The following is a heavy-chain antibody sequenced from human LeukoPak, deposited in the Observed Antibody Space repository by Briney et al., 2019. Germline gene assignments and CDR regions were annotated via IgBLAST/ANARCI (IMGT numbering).Heavy chain of an antibody. CDR2: ISGSGGST. V-gene: IGHV3-23*01. D-gene: IGHD3-22*01. J-gene: IGHJ4*02. CDR3: AVSSGYYYDFDY. CDR1: GFTFSSYA. Sequence: PGGSLRLSCAASGFTFSSYAMSWVRQAPGKGLEWFSAISGSGGSTYYAGSVKGRFTISRDNSKNTLYLQMNSLRAEDTAVYYCAVSSGYYYDFDYWGQGTLVTVSS.